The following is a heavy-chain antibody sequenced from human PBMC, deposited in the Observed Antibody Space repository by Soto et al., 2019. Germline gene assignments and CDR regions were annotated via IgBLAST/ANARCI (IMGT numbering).Heavy chain of an antibody. Sequence: LRLSCAASGFTFSSYAMSWVRQAPGKGLEWVSAISGSGGSTYYADSVKGRFTISRDNSKNTLYLQMNSLRAEDTAVYYCAKDSTYYYDSSGYSPVSFDYWGQGTLVTVSS. J-gene: IGHJ4*02. D-gene: IGHD3-22*01. CDR2: ISGSGGST. CDR3: AKDSTYYYDSSGYSPVSFDY. CDR1: GFTFSSYA. V-gene: IGHV3-23*01.